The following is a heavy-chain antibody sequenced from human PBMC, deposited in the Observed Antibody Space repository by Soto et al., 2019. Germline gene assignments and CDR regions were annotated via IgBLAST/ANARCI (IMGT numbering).Heavy chain of an antibody. CDR1: GFTFSSYG. D-gene: IGHD6-19*01. Sequence: PGGSLRLSCAASGFTFSSYGMHWVRQAPGKGLEWVAVISNDGSNKYYADSVKGRFTISRDNSKNTLYLQMNSLRAEDTAVYYCAKIAGRWAVAGTWVEYWGQGTLVTVSS. J-gene: IGHJ4*02. CDR2: ISNDGSNK. CDR3: AKIAGRWAVAGTWVEY. V-gene: IGHV3-30*18.